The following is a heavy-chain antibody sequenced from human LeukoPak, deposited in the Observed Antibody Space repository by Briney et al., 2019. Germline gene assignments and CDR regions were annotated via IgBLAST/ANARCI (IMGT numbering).Heavy chain of an antibody. CDR3: GREMEGDYGSGTFFDH. J-gene: IGHJ4*02. CDR2: ISSGGSTI. D-gene: IGHD3-10*01. V-gene: IGHV3-11*01. Sequence: GGSLRLSCAACEFVLSDYYMSWIRQAPGEGLEWIAYISSGGSTIFYADSVRGRLTISRDNDKNSLYLKMNSLRAEDTAVYYCGREMEGDYGSGTFFDHWGQGNMVTVSS. CDR1: EFVLSDYY.